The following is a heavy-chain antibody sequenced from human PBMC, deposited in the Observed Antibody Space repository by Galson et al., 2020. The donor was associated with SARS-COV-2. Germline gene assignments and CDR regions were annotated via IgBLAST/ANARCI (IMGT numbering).Heavy chain of an antibody. D-gene: IGHD3-3*01. CDR1: GYTFSSYG. Sequence: ASVKVSCKTSGYTFSSYGIGWVRQAPGQGLEWLGWISAFNGNVNYAQKLQGRVTMSTDAATSTAYMELRSLRSDDTAVYYCARLYIEWLRDSQTPYYLYYGMDVWGRGTTVTVSS. V-gene: IGHV1-18*01. CDR3: ARLYIEWLRDSQTPYYLYYGMDV. CDR2: ISAFNGNV. J-gene: IGHJ6*02.